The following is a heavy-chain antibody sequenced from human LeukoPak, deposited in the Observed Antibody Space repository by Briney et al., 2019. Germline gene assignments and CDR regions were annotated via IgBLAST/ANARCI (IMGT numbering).Heavy chain of an antibody. D-gene: IGHD1-20*01. V-gene: IGHV1-18*01. CDR3: ARSPPITGTYNWFDP. CDR2: ISAYNGNT. J-gene: IGHJ5*02. CDR1: GCTFTSYG. Sequence: GASVKVSCKASGCTFTSYGISWVRQAPGQGLEWMGWISAYNGNTNYAQKLQGRVTMTTDTSTSTAYMELRSLRSDDTAVYYCARSPPITGTYNWFDPWGQGTLVTVSS.